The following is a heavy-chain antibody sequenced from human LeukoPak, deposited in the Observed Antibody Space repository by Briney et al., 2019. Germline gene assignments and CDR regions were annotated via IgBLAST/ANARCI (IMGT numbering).Heavy chain of an antibody. Sequence: SETLSLTCTVPGGSISSYYWSWIRQPPGKGLEWIGYIYYSGSTNYNPSLKSRVTISVDTSKNQFSLKLSSVTAADTAVYYCARLVSSRGFYDYVWGSYRPMHAFDIWGQGTMVTVSS. CDR1: GGSISSYY. J-gene: IGHJ3*02. D-gene: IGHD3-16*02. CDR3: ARLVSSRGFYDYVWGSYRPMHAFDI. CDR2: IYYSGST. V-gene: IGHV4-59*08.